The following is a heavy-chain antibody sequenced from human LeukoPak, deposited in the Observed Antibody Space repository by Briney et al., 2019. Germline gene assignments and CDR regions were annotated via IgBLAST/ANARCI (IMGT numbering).Heavy chain of an antibody. D-gene: IGHD3-10*01. V-gene: IGHV4-30-4*08. CDR3: ARLLYYYGSGPVDI. CDR1: GGSISSGDYY. CDR2: IYYSGST. J-gene: IGHJ3*02. Sequence: PSQTLSLTCTVSGGSISSGDYYWSWIRQPPGKGLEWIGYIYYSGSTYYNPSLKSRVTISVDTSKNQFSLKLSSVTAADTAVYYCARLLYYYGSGPVDIWGQGTMVTVSS.